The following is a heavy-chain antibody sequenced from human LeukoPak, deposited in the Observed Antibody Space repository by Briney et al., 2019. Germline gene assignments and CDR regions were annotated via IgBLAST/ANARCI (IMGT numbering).Heavy chain of an antibody. CDR2: INYSGST. CDR3: ARGLRSSIYYYYYYMDV. Sequence: PSETLSLTCTVSGGSISSSTYYWGWIRQPPGKGLEWIGSINYSGSTFYNPSLKSRVTISVDTSKNQFSLKLSSVTAADTAVYYCARGLRSSIYYYYYYMDVWGKGTTVTVSS. D-gene: IGHD3-10*01. V-gene: IGHV4-39*07. J-gene: IGHJ6*03. CDR1: GGSISSSTYY.